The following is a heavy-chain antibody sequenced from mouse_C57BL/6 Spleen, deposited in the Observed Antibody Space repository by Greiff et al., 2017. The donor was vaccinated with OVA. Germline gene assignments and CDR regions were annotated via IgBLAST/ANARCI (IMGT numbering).Heavy chain of an antibody. D-gene: IGHD1-1*01. CDR2: IDPSDSET. CDR3: ARVGYGSSYGGFAY. CDR1: GYTFTSYW. V-gene: IGHV1-52*01. J-gene: IGHJ3*01. Sequence: QVQLQQPGAELVRPGSSVKLSCKASGYTFTSYWMHWVKQRPIQGLEWIGNIDPSDSETHYNQKFKDKATLTVDKSSSTAYMQLSSLTSEDSAVYYCARVGYGSSYGGFAYWGQGTLVTVSA.